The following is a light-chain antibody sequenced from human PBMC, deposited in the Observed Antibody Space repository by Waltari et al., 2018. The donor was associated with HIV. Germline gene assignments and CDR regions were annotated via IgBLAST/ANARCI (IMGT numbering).Light chain of an antibody. CDR3: QQYNSTPPT. Sequence: DIVLTPSPASLAASLGGRATIICKSGQNGLYSSNNKNYLAWYQQKPGQPPKLLIYWASTRESGVPDRFSGSGSGTDFTLAISSLQAEDVAVYDCQQYNSTPPTFGQGTKLEIK. J-gene: IGKJ2*01. CDR2: WAS. V-gene: IGKV4-1*01. CDR1: QNGLYSSNNKNY.